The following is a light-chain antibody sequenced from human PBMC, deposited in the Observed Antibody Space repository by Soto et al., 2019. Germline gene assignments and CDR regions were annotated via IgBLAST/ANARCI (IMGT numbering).Light chain of an antibody. Sequence: QSALTQPASVSGSPGQSITISCTGTSSDVGGYNYVSWYQQHPGKAPKFMIYEVSNRPSGVSNRFSGSKSGNTASLTISGLQAEDEDDYYCSSYTSSSALLFGGGTKLTVL. CDR3: SSYTSSSALL. J-gene: IGLJ2*01. CDR1: SSDVGGYNY. CDR2: EVS. V-gene: IGLV2-14*01.